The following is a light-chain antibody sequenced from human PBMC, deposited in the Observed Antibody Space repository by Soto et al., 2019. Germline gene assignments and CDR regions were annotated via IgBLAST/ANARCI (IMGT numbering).Light chain of an antibody. J-gene: IGLJ2*01. CDR2: ENN. CDR3: SKWADSLIGPG. Sequence: QSVLRQPPSASGTPGQSVTISCSGSNSNIGSSSVSWYQQLPGTAPKVFIYENNRRPSGVPDRFSGSKSGTSASMAISGLRSEDAADYYCSKWADSLIGPGFGGGTKLTVL. V-gene: IGLV1-47*01. CDR1: NSNIGSSS.